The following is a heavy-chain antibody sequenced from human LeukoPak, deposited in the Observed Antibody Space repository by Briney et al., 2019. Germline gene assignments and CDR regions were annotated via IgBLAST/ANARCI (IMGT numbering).Heavy chain of an antibody. CDR2: IYYSGST. V-gene: IGHV4-59*11. CDR1: GGSISSHY. J-gene: IGHJ6*03. Sequence: SETLSLTCTVSGGSISSHYWSWIRQPPGKGLEWLGYIYYSGSTNYNPSLKSRVTISVDTSKNQFSLKLSSVTAADTAVYYCARVSPYYDFWSGYYTGFHYYMDVWGKGTTVTVSS. D-gene: IGHD3-3*01. CDR3: ARVSPYYDFWSGYYTGFHYYMDV.